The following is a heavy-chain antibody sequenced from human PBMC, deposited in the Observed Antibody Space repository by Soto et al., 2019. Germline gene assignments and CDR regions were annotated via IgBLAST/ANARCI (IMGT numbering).Heavy chain of an antibody. CDR3: ARSRSFGDGSGSYQY. J-gene: IGHJ4*02. D-gene: IGHD3-10*01. V-gene: IGHV4-34*01. CDR1: GGSFSGYY. CDR2: INHSGST. Sequence: QVQLQQWGAGPLKPSETLSLTCAVYGGSFSGYYWSWIRQPPGKGLEWIGEINHSGSTNYNPSLKSRVTISVDTSKNQFSLKLSSVTAADTAVYYCARSRSFGDGSGSYQYWGQGTLVTVSS.